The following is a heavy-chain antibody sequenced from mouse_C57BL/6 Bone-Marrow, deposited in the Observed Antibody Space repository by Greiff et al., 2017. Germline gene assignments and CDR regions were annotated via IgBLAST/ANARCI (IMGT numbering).Heavy chain of an antibody. CDR1: GYAFSSYW. V-gene: IGHV1-80*01. CDR3: ARSGDYVKMAWFAY. J-gene: IGHJ3*01. Sequence: QVQLQQSGAELVKPGASVKISCKASGYAFSSYWMNWVKQRPGKGLEWIGQIYPGDGDTNYNGKFKGKATLTADKSSSTAYMQLSSLTSEDSAVYFGARSGDYVKMAWFAYWGQGTLVTVSA. D-gene: IGHD2-4*01. CDR2: IYPGDGDT.